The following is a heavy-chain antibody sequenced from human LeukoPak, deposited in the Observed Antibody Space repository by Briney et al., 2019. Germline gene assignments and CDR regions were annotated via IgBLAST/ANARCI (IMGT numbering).Heavy chain of an antibody. Sequence: PGGSLRLSCAASRFTFSSYAMTCVRQAPGKGLEWVSAISGSGGSTYYADSVRGRFTISRDNSKNMLYLQMNSLRAEDTAVYYCAKDRGDYVHYYYAMDVWGQGTTVTVSS. J-gene: IGHJ6*02. CDR2: ISGSGGST. D-gene: IGHD4-17*01. V-gene: IGHV3-23*01. CDR1: RFTFSSYA. CDR3: AKDRGDYVHYYYAMDV.